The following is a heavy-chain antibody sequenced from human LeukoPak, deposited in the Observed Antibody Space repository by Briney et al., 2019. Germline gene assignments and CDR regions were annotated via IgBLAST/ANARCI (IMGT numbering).Heavy chain of an antibody. CDR1: GFTFSSYA. V-gene: IGHV3-30*04. J-gene: IGHJ4*02. D-gene: IGHD4-17*01. CDR3: ARGEGGEFDY. CDR2: ISYDGSNK. Sequence: GRSLRLSCAASGFTFSSYAMHWVRQAPGKGLEWVAVISYDGSNKYYADSVKGRFTISRDNSKNTLYLQMNSLRAEDTAVYYCARGEGGEFDYWGQGTLVTVSS.